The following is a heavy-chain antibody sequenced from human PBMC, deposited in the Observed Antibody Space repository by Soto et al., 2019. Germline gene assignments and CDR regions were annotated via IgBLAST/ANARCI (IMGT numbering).Heavy chain of an antibody. CDR2: INPSGGST. D-gene: IGHD4-17*01. CDR3: ARPTTVATGFDY. Sequence: QVQLVQSGAEVKKPGASVKVSCKASGYTFTSYYMHWVRQAPGQGLEWMGIINPSGGSTSYAQKCQGRVTMTRDTSTSTVYMELSSLRSEDTAVYYCARPTTVATGFDYWGQGTLVTVSS. J-gene: IGHJ4*02. V-gene: IGHV1-46*01. CDR1: GYTFTSYY.